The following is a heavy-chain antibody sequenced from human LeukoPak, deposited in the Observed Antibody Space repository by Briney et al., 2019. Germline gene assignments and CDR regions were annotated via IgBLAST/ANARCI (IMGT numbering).Heavy chain of an antibody. D-gene: IGHD1-26*01. CDR3: AHSRIVRIHFDL. CDR2: IYWNDDK. V-gene: IGHV2-5*01. Sequence: ESGPTLVKPTQTLTLTCAFSGFSLSTPGLGVGWIRQPPVKALEWLAIIYWNDDKRYSPSLKSRLTITKDTSKNQVVLTMTNMEPVDRATYYCAHSRIVRIHFDLWGRGNLVTVSS. CDR1: GFSLSTPGLG. J-gene: IGHJ2*01.